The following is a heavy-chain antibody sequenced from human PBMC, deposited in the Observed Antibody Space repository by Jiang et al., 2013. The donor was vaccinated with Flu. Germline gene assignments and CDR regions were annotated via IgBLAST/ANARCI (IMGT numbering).Heavy chain of an antibody. CDR2: LTSSGVRS. D-gene: IGHD2-15*01. V-gene: IGHV3-23*01. CDR3: AKDRRGHNDAYYCFDN. CDR1: GFTFSTYA. Sequence: VQLLESGGGLVQPGGSLRLSCAASGFTFSTYAMSWVRQAPGKGLEWVSTLTSSGVRSSYADSVRGRFSISRDNSKNTLYLQMDTLRAEDTAVYYCAKDRRGHNDAYYCFDNWGQGTQVTVSS. J-gene: IGHJ4*02.